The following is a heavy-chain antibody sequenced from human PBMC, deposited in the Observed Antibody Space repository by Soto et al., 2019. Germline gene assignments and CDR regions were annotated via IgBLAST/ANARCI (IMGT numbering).Heavy chain of an antibody. CDR1: GGSISSGGYY. V-gene: IGHV4-31*03. Sequence: SETLSLTCTVSGGSISSGGYYWSWIRQHPGKGLEWIGYIYYSGSTYYNPSLKSRVTISVDTSKNQFSLKLSSVTAADTAVYYCAITTVTTRKIDYWGQGTLVTVSS. CDR3: AITTVTTRKIDY. D-gene: IGHD4-17*01. CDR2: IYYSGST. J-gene: IGHJ4*02.